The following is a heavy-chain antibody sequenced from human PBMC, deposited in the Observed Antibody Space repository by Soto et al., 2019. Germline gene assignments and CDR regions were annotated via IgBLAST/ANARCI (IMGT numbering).Heavy chain of an antibody. CDR2: MYNTGST. CDR1: GGSISGYY. Sequence: PSETLSLTCTVSGGSISGYYWSWIRQPPGKGLEWIGYMYNTGSTVYNPSFKSRITITVDTSKNQFSLKLISVTVADTAVYYCARDLWGYCGTDCYPLDVWGQGTTVT. CDR3: ARDLWGYCGTDCYPLDV. J-gene: IGHJ6*02. V-gene: IGHV4-59*01. D-gene: IGHD2-21*02.